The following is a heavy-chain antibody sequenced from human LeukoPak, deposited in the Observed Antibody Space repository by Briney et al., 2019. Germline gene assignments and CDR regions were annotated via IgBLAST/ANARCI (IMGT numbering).Heavy chain of an antibody. Sequence: GSSVKVSCKASGGTFSSYTISWVRQAPGQGLEWMGRIIPILGIANYAQKFQGRVTITADKSTSTAYMELSSLRSEGTAVYYCARVPVKAYCGGDCYIDYWGQGTLVTVSS. V-gene: IGHV1-69*02. D-gene: IGHD2-21*01. CDR2: IIPILGIA. CDR1: GGTFSSYT. J-gene: IGHJ4*02. CDR3: ARVPVKAYCGGDCYIDY.